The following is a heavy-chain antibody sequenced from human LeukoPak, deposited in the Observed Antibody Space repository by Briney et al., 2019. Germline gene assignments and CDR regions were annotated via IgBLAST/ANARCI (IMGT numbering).Heavy chain of an antibody. D-gene: IGHD3-10*01. CDR3: AKDGSGSNYRYFDC. CDR2: ISWNSGSI. Sequence: PGGSLRLSCAASGFTFDDYAMHWVRQAPGKGLEWVSGISWNSGSIDYADSVKGRFTISRDNAQNSLYLQMNSLRADDTAFYYCAKDGSGSNYRYFDCWGQGTLVTVSS. V-gene: IGHV3-9*01. CDR1: GFTFDDYA. J-gene: IGHJ4*02.